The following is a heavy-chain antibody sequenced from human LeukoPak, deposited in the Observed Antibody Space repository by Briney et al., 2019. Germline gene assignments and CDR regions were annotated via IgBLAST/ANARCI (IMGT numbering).Heavy chain of an antibody. CDR1: GGSISSGAYS. V-gene: IGHV4-30-4*07. D-gene: IGHD3-22*01. Sequence: SETLSLTCAVSGGSISSGAYSWSWIRQPPGKGLEWIGYIYYSGSTYYNPSLKSRVTISVDTSKNQFSLKLSSVTAADTAVYYCARVAEDSSGYYPLPLHFDYWGQGTLVTVSS. CDR2: IYYSGST. J-gene: IGHJ4*02. CDR3: ARVAEDSSGYYPLPLHFDY.